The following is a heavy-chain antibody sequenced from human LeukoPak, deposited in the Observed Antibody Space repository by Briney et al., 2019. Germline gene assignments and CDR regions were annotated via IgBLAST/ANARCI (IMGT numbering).Heavy chain of an antibody. CDR2: ISSSGSTI. J-gene: IGHJ3*02. D-gene: IGHD2-2*01. CDR1: GFTFSSYE. CDR3: ARDPDPGYCSSTSCYDDAFDI. V-gene: IGHV3-48*03. Sequence: GGSLRLSCAASGFTFSSYEMNWVRQAPGKGLEWVSYISSSGSTIYYADSVKGRFTISRDNAKSSLYLQMNSLRAEDTAVYYCARDPDPGYCSSTSCYDDAFDIWGQGTMVTVSS.